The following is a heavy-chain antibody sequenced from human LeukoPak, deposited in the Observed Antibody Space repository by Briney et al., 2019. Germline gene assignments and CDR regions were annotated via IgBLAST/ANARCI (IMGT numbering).Heavy chain of an antibody. CDR2: ISGSGGST. V-gene: IGHV3-23*01. D-gene: IGHD3-10*01. J-gene: IGHJ4*02. CDR1: GFTFSSYA. Sequence: GGSLRLSCAASGFTFSSYAMSWVRQAPGKGLEWVSAISGSGGSTYYADSVKSRFTISRDNSKNTLYLQMNSLRAEDTAVYYCAKLERGDTPVPIDYWDQGTLVTVSS. CDR3: AKLERGDTPVPIDY.